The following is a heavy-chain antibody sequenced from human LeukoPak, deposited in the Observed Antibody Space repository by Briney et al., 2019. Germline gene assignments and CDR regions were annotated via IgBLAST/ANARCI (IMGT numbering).Heavy chain of an antibody. D-gene: IGHD2-2*01. CDR1: GFSFSRYR. Sequence: GGLLRFSCAGTGFSFSRYRMKWVRQAPGKGLEWVSSISSSSSYIYYADSVKGRFTISRDNAKNSLYLQMNSLRAEDTAVYYCARDRAPPPTSTSTPYYSFGMDVRGQVTTVTVSS. CDR3: ARDRAPPPTSTSTPYYSFGMDV. J-gene: IGHJ6*02. V-gene: IGHV3-21*01. CDR2: ISSSSSYI.